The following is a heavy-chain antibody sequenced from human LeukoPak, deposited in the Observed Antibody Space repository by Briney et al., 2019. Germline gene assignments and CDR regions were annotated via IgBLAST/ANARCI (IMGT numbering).Heavy chain of an antibody. V-gene: IGHV4-34*01. CDR3: ARGPITTIGPDY. CDR2: INHSGST. CDR1: GGSFSGYY. D-gene: IGHD3-22*01. J-gene: IGHJ4*02. Sequence: PSETLSLTCAVYGGSFSGYYWSWIRQPPGKGLEWIGEINHSGSTNYNPSLKSRVTISVDTSKNQFSLKLSSVTAADTAVYYCARGPITTIGPDYWGQGTLVTVSS.